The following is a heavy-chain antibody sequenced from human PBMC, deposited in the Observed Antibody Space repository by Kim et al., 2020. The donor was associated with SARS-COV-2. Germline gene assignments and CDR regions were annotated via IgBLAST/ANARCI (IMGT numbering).Heavy chain of an antibody. D-gene: IGHD2-2*01. J-gene: IGHJ4*02. Sequence: DSVKGRVTISRNNAKNSLYLQINSLRPEDTALYYCAKRHCSRNTCYYYFDYWGQGTLVTVSS. CDR3: AKRHCSRNTCYYYFDY. V-gene: IGHV3-9*01.